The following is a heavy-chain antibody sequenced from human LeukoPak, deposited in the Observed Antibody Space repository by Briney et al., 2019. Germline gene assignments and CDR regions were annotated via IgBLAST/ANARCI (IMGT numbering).Heavy chain of an antibody. D-gene: IGHD3-10*01. CDR2: IYTSGST. V-gene: IGHV4-61*02. CDR1: GGSISSGSYY. CDR3: ARDTAGYYYGSGSYYPSYWFDP. J-gene: IGHJ5*02. Sequence: SETLSLTCTVSGGSISSGSYYWSWIRQPAGKGLEWIGRIYTSGSTNYNPSLKSRVTISVDTSKNQFSLKLSSVTAADTAVYYCARDTAGYYYGSGSYYPSYWFDPWGQGTLVTVSS.